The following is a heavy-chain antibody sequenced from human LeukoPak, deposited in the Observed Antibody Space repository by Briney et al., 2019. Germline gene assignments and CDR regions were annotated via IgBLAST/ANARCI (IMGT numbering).Heavy chain of an antibody. D-gene: IGHD5-18*01. CDR3: ARHRLAGGTQLWLPPPFDS. CDR2: IYYSGST. CDR1: GGSFSSYY. Sequence: PSETLSLTCTVSGGSFSSYYWSWIRQPPGKGLEWIGYIYYSGSTNYNPSLKSRVTISVDTSKNQFSLKLSSVTAADTAVYYCARHRLAGGTQLWLPPPFDSWGQGTLVTVSS. J-gene: IGHJ4*02. V-gene: IGHV4-59*08.